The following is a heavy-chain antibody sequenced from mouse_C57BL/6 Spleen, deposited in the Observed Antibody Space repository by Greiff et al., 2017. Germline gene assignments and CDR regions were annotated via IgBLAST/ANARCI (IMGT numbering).Heavy chain of an antibody. D-gene: IGHD1-1*01. V-gene: IGHV2-9-1*01. Sequence: QVQLKESGPGLVAPSQSLSITCTVSGFSLTSYAISWVRQPPGKGLEWLGVIWTGGGTNYNSALKSRLSISKDNSKSQVFLKMNSLQTDDTARYYCASNYYGSSHYYAMDYWGQGTSVTVSS. CDR2: IWTGGGT. CDR1: GFSLTSYA. CDR3: ASNYYGSSHYYAMDY. J-gene: IGHJ4*01.